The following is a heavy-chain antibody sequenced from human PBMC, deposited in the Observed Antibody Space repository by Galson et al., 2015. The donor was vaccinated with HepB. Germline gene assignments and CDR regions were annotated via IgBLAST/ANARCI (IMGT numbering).Heavy chain of an antibody. CDR1: GFTFSSDS. J-gene: IGHJ6*02. CDR3: AKSLRHYPYDMDV. CDR2: ISSSSSFK. Sequence: SLRLSCAASGFTFSSDSMNWVRQAPGKGLEWVSSISSSSSFKFYAESVKGRFTISRDNAKNSLYLQMNSLRADDTAVYSCAKSLRHYPYDMDVWGPGTTVSVSS. V-gene: IGHV3-21*04. D-gene: IGHD1-26*01.